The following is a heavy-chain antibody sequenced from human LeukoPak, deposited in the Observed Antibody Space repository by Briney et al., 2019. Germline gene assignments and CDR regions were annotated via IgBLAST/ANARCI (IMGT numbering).Heavy chain of an antibody. J-gene: IGHJ4*02. D-gene: IGHD3-22*01. CDR3: ATNYYDSSGYYY. V-gene: IGHV1-69*04. CDR1: GGTFSSYA. Sequence: SVKVSCKASGGTFSSYAISWVRQAPGQGLEWMGRIIPILGIANYAQKFQGRVTITADKSTSTAYMELSSLRSEDTAVYYCATNYYDSSGYYYWGQGTLVTVSS. CDR2: IIPILGIA.